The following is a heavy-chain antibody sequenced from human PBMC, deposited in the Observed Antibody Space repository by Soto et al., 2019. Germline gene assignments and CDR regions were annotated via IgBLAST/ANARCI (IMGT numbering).Heavy chain of an antibody. CDR3: ARETSYDFWSGPQTMDV. Sequence: GGSLRLSCAPSGFTFSSYVMHWVRQAPGKGLEWVAVVHYDGTKKYHADSVRGRFTISRDNSENILYLQMNSLRPDDTAVYFCARETSYDFWSGPQTMDVWGQGTTVTVSS. CDR2: VHYDGTKK. J-gene: IGHJ6*02. V-gene: IGHV3-33*01. CDR1: GFTFSSYV. D-gene: IGHD3-3*01.